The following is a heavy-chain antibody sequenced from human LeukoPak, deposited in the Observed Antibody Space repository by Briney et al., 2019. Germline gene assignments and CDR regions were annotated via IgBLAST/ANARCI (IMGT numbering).Heavy chain of an antibody. Sequence: GRSLRLSCAASGFTFSSYAMHWVRQAPGKGLEWVAVISYDGSNKYYADSVKGRFTISRDNSKNTLYLQMNSLRAEDRAVYYCARGGGSHYYYYYGMDVWGQGTTVTVSS. J-gene: IGHJ6*02. CDR3: ARGGGSHYYYYYGMDV. CDR1: GFTFSSYA. CDR2: ISYDGSNK. D-gene: IGHD1-26*01. V-gene: IGHV3-30-3*01.